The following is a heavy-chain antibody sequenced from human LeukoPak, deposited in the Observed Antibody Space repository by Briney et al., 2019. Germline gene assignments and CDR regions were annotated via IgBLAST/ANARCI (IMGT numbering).Heavy chain of an antibody. CDR1: GYTFTSYA. Sequence: ASVKVSCKASGYTFTSYAMHWVRQAPGQGLEWMGWINAGNGNTKYSQKFQGRVTITRDTSASTAYMELSSLRSEDTAVYYCARGRVIVVPRGDWFDPWGQGTLVTVSS. CDR2: INAGNGNT. D-gene: IGHD3-22*01. CDR3: ARGRVIVVPRGDWFDP. J-gene: IGHJ5*02. V-gene: IGHV1-3*01.